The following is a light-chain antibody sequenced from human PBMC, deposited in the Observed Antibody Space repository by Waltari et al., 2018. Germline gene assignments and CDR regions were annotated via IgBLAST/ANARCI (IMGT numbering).Light chain of an antibody. CDR2: GAS. Sequence: EIVLTQSPGTLSLSPAEGATLSCRASQSVNSYLAWYQQKPGQAPRLLIYGASTRATGIPDRFSGSGSGTDFTLTITRLEPEDFAVYYCQQYGSSPPDTFGGGTKVEIE. CDR1: QSVNSY. V-gene: IGKV3-20*01. J-gene: IGKJ4*01. CDR3: QQYGSSPPDT.